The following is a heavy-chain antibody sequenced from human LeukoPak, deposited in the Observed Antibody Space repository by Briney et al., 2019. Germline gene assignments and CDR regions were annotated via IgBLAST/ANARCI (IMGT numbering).Heavy chain of an antibody. CDR1: GGSLSGYY. Sequence: SETLSLTCDVYGGSLSGYYWTWLRQPPGKGPEWIGEIGHGGNTNYNPSLKSRLTISIDTSKNQFSLEMNSVTAADTAVYYCAREPDTLFGVVTNSRAFDIWGQGTMVTVSS. CDR3: AREPDTLFGVVTNSRAFDI. D-gene: IGHD3-3*01. J-gene: IGHJ3*02. CDR2: IGHGGNT. V-gene: IGHV4-34*01.